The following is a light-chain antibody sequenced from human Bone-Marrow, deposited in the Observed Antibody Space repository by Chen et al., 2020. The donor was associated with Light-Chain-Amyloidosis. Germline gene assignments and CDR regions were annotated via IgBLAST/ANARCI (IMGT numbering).Light chain of an antibody. J-gene: IGKJ4*01. CDR1: QGIVSW. CDR3: QQANSFPSLT. Sequence: DLQMTQSPSSVSASVGDRVTITCRESQGIVSWLAWYQQKPGKAPKLLIFAASNLQSGVPSRFSGSGSGTDFTLTISSLQPDDFATYYCQQANSFPSLTFGGGTIVEMK. CDR2: AAS. V-gene: IGKV1-12*02.